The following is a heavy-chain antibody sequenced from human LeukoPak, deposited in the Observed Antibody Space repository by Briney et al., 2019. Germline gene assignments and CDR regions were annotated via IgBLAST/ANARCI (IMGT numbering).Heavy chain of an antibody. Sequence: GGSLRLSCAASGFTFSSYAMSWVRQAPGKGLEWVSAISGSGGSTYYADSVKGRFTISRDNSKNTLYLQMNSLRAEDTAIYYCAKDVGNILWCHDLWGQGTLVTVSS. V-gene: IGHV3-23*01. CDR3: AKDVGNILWCHDL. CDR2: ISGSGGST. D-gene: IGHD2-21*01. CDR1: GFTFSSYA. J-gene: IGHJ5*02.